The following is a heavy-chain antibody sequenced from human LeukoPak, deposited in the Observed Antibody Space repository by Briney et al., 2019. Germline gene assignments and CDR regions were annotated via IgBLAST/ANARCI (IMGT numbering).Heavy chain of an antibody. CDR2: ISSSSSTK. CDR3: ARDSIAVAGFFDY. CDR1: GFTFSSYS. D-gene: IGHD6-19*01. V-gene: IGHV3-48*01. J-gene: IGHJ4*02. Sequence: GVLRLSCAASGFTFSSYSMNWVRQAPGEGLEWVSYISSSSSTKYYADSVKGRFTISRDNAKNSLYLQMNSLRAEDTAVYYCARDSIAVAGFFDYWGQGTLVTVSS.